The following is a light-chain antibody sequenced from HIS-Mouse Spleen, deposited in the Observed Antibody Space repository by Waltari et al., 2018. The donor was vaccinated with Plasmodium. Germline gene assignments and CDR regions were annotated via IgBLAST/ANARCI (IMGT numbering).Light chain of an antibody. V-gene: IGLV3-27*01. J-gene: IGLJ3*02. Sequence: SYELTQPSSVSVSPGQTARITCPGDVLAKKYARWFQQKPGQAPALVIYKDSERPSGIPERFSGSSSGTTVTLTISGAQFEDEADYYCYSAADNNLVFGGGTKLTVL. CDR3: YSAADNNLV. CDR1: VLAKKY. CDR2: KDS.